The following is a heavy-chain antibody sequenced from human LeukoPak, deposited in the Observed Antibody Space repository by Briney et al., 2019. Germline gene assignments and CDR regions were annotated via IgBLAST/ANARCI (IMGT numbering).Heavy chain of an antibody. CDR2: ISYEGGTQ. J-gene: IGHJ4*02. CDR1: GVTLSPYG. V-gene: IGHV3-30*03. CDR3: ATDLGSSRPNF. D-gene: IGHD6-13*01. Sequence: GGSLRLSCAASGVTLSPYGMHWVRQAPGKGLEWVAVISYEGGTQHYADSVKGRFTISRDNAKNSLYLQTNSLRAEDTAVYYCATDLGSSRPNFWGQGILVTVSS.